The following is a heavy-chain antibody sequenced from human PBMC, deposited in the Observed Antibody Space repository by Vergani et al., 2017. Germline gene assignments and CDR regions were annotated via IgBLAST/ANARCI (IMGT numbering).Heavy chain of an antibody. CDR2: IIPIFGTA. D-gene: IGHD3-9*01. J-gene: IGHJ6*03. CDR1: GGTFSSYA. Sequence: QVQLVQSGAEVKKPGSSVKVSCKASGGTFSSYAISWERQAPGQGLEWMGGIIPIFGTANYAQKFQGRVTITADESTSTAYMELSSLRSEDTAVYYCARDLAYYDILTGYYPYYYYMDVWGKGTTVTVSS. CDR3: ARDLAYYDILTGYYPYYYYMDV. V-gene: IGHV1-69*01.